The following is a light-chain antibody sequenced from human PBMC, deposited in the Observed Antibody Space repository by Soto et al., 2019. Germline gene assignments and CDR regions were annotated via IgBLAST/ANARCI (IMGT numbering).Light chain of an antibody. CDR2: DVS. CDR3: QQRSNWPPFT. J-gene: IGKJ3*01. V-gene: IGKV3-11*01. CDR1: QSVSTY. Sequence: EIVLTQSPATLSLSPGERATLSCRASQSVSTYLNWYQQKPGQAPRLLLFDVSNRATGIPARFSGSGSGTDFTLTISILEPEDFAVYYCQQRSNWPPFTFGPGTKVDIK.